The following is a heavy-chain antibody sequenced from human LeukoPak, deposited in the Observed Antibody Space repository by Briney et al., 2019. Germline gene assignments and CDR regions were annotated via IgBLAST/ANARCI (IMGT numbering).Heavy chain of an antibody. Sequence: SETLSLTCTVSGYSISSGYYWGWIRQPPGKGLEWIGRIYHSGRPYYNPSLKSRVTISVDTSKNHFSLKLSSVTAADTAVYYCARGNWNDVVGYYFDYWGQGTLVTVSS. CDR2: IYHSGRP. D-gene: IGHD1-1*01. CDR1: GYSISSGYY. J-gene: IGHJ4*02. V-gene: IGHV4-38-2*02. CDR3: ARGNWNDVVGYYFDY.